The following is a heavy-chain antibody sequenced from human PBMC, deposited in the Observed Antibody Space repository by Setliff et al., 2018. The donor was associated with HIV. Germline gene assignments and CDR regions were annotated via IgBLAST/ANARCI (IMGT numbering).Heavy chain of an antibody. D-gene: IGHD6-19*01. CDR3: ARDGSGWSQH. J-gene: IGHJ1*01. Sequence: GGSLRLSCAASGFTFSRYWMSWLRQAPGKGLEWVANIKEDGSEQYYVGSVRGRFTISRDNAKNSLYLQMNSLRAEDMAVYYCARDGSGWSQHWGQGTRVTVSS. CDR1: GFTFSRYW. V-gene: IGHV3-7*03. CDR2: IKEDGSEQ.